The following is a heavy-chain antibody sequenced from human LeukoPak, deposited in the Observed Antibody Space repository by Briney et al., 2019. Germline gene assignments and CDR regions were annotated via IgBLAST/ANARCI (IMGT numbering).Heavy chain of an antibody. V-gene: IGHV1-69*04. D-gene: IGHD3-9*01. CDR1: GGTFSSYA. J-gene: IGHJ4*02. Sequence: ASVKVSCKASGGTFSSYAISWVRQAPGQGLEWMGRIIPILGIANYAQKFQGRVTITADKSTSTAYMELSSLRSEDTAVYYCARVEGNDYDILTGYILDYWGQGTLVTVSS. CDR2: IIPILGIA. CDR3: ARVEGNDYDILTGYILDY.